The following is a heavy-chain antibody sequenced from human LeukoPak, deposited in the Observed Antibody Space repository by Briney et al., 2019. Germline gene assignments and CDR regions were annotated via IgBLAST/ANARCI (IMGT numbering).Heavy chain of an antibody. V-gene: IGHV4-4*07. CDR3: ARPNVLIAAAGTEYFQH. CDR2: IYTSGST. J-gene: IGHJ1*01. CDR1: GGSISSYY. Sequence: SETLSLTCTVSGGSISSYYWSWIRQPAGKGLEWIGRIYTSGSTNYNPSLKSRVTMSVDTSKNQFSLKLSSVTAADTAVYYCARPNVLIAAAGTEYFQHWGQGTLVTVSS. D-gene: IGHD6-13*01.